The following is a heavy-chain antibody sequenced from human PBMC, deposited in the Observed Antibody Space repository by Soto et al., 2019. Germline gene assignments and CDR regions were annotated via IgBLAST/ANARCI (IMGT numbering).Heavy chain of an antibody. J-gene: IGHJ4*02. CDR3: ARYMSDIYMPRLYYFDY. CDR2: IYNSGST. D-gene: IGHD5-12*01. CDR1: RGSITSSGYY. V-gene: IGHV4-31*03. Sequence: SQTLSLTCSVSRGSITSSGYYWSWIRQHPGKGLEWIGDIYNSGSTHYNPSLKSRVSILLDTSNNQFSLKLTYVTAADTAVYYCARYMSDIYMPRLYYFDYWGQGNLVTVSS.